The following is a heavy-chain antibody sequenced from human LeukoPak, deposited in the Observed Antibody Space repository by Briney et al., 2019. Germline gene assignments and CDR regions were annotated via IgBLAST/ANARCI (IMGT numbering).Heavy chain of an antibody. Sequence: SETLSLTCTVSGGSISSGSYFWGWIRQPPGKGLESIGNIFYSGRTYYNPSLQSRVSISVDTSKKYCSLNLTSVTAADTAVYYCATSQWLIPSYWGQGTLVTVSS. CDR1: GGSISSGSYF. CDR2: IFYSGRT. CDR3: ATSQWLIPSY. D-gene: IGHD5-12*01. J-gene: IGHJ4*02. V-gene: IGHV4-39*01.